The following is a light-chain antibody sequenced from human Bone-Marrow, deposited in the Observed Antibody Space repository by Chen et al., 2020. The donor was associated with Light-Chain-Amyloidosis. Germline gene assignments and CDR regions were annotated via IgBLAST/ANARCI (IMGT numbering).Light chain of an antibody. CDR2: GSS. CDR1: QTISSNY. Sequence: EIVLTQSQGTLSLSPGEGANLSCRASQTISSNYLTWYQQKFGPAPRLLIYGSSSRATGIPDRFTGSGSGTDFTLTINRLEPEDFAMYYCQQYGTSPLTFGGGTKVEIK. J-gene: IGKJ4*01. CDR3: QQYGTSPLT. V-gene: IGKV3-20*01.